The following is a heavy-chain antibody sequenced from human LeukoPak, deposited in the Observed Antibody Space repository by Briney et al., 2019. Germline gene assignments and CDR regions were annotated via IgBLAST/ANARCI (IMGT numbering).Heavy chain of an antibody. J-gene: IGHJ4*02. CDR1: GFTFSSYG. CDR3: AKDEHYYDSSGYRIDY. CDR2: ISYDGSNK. V-gene: IGHV3-30*18. D-gene: IGHD3-22*01. Sequence: GGSLRLSCAASGFTFSSYGMHWVRQAPGKGLERVAVISYDGSNKYYADSVKGRFTISRDNSKNTLYLQMNSLRAEDTAVYYCAKDEHYYDSSGYRIDYWGQGTLVTVSS.